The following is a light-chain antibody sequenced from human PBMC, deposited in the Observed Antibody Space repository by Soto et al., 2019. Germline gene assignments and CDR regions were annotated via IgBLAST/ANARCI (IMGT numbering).Light chain of an antibody. V-gene: IGLV2-14*03. CDR3: SSYTRTNTVV. J-gene: IGLJ2*01. CDR2: DVS. CDR1: SSDVGGYNY. Sequence: QSALTQTASVSGSPGQSITISCTGTSSDVGGYNYVSWYQQHPGKAPKLMIYDVSSRPPGVSHRFSGSKSGDTASLTISGLQAEDEADYYCSSYTRTNTVVFGGGTKVTVL.